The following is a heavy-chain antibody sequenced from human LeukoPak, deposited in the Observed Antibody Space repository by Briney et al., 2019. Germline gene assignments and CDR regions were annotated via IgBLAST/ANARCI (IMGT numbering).Heavy chain of an antibody. J-gene: IGHJ4*02. CDR3: ARFSSGCSTSSCYLTY. D-gene: IGHD2-2*01. Sequence: PSETLSLTCSVSGGSLSSHYWSWIRQPPGKGLELIGHIHDTGSTFYNPSLRGRVTISLDMSNNQFSLKLTAMTAADTAVYYCARFSSGCSTSSCYLTYWGQGTLVTVS. CDR1: GGSLSSHY. V-gene: IGHV4-59*11. CDR2: IHDTGST.